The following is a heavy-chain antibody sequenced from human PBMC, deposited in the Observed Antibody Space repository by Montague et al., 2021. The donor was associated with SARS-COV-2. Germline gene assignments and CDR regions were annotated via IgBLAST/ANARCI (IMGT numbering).Heavy chain of an antibody. CDR1: GGSINSYY. Sequence: SETLSLTCAVSGGSINSYYWSWIRQPPGKGLEWIGYIYYSGSTIYNPSLMSRVTISIDTSKNQFSLKLNSVTAADTAVYYCAGRPTPSYSSGWYLSYYAMDVWGQGTTVTVSS. CDR2: IYYSGST. V-gene: IGHV4-59*01. CDR3: AGRPTPSYSSGWYLSYYAMDV. D-gene: IGHD6-19*01. J-gene: IGHJ6*02.